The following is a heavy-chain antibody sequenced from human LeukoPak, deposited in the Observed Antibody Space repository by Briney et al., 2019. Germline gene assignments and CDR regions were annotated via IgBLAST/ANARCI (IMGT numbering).Heavy chain of an antibody. CDR2: INPNSGGT. J-gene: IGHJ6*03. D-gene: IGHD2-15*01. CDR3: ARDNGEELLKDYYYMDV. CDR1: GYTFTGYY. V-gene: IGHV1-2*02. Sequence: GASVKVSCKASGYTFTGYYMHWVRQAPGQGLEWMGWINPNSGGTNYAQKFQGRVTMTRDTSISTAYMELSRLRSDDTAVYYCARDNGEELLKDYYYMDVWGKGTTVTVSS.